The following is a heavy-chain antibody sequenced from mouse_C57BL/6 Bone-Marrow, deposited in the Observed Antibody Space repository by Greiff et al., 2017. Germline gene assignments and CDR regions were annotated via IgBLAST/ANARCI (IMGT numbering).Heavy chain of an antibody. V-gene: IGHV1-62-2*01. CDR2: FYPGSGSI. CDR1: GYTFTEYT. Sequence: QVTLKESGAELVKPGASVKLSCKASGYTFTEYTIHWVKQRSGQGLEWIGWFYPGSGSIKYNEKFKDKATLTADKSSSTVYMELSRLTSEDSAVYFCARHEEGGGLFAYWGQGTLVTVSA. J-gene: IGHJ3*01. D-gene: IGHD3-3*01. CDR3: ARHEEGGGLFAY.